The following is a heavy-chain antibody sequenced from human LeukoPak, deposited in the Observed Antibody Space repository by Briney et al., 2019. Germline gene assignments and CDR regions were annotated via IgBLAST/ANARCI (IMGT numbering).Heavy chain of an antibody. Sequence: SETLSLTCTVSGYSISSGYYWGWIRQPPGKGLEWIGSIYHSGSTYYNPSLKSRVTISVDTSKNQFSLKLNSVTAADTAVYYCAIVGGSGTDFDYWGQGTLVTVSS. CDR2: IYHSGST. D-gene: IGHD3-10*01. CDR1: GYSISSGYY. CDR3: AIVGGSGTDFDY. J-gene: IGHJ4*02. V-gene: IGHV4-38-2*02.